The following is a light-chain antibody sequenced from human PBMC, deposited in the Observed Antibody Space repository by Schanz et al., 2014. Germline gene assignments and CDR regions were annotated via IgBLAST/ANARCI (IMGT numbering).Light chain of an antibody. J-gene: IGLJ3*02. V-gene: IGLV2-14*03. Sequence: QSALTQPASVSGSPGQSITISCTGTSSDIGGYNYVSWYQQHPGKAPKVMIFDVSNRPSGVSNRFSGSKSGNTASLTISGLQTEDEADYYCTSYAGSNKEVFGGGTKLTVL. CDR3: TSYAGSNKEV. CDR2: DVS. CDR1: SSDIGGYNY.